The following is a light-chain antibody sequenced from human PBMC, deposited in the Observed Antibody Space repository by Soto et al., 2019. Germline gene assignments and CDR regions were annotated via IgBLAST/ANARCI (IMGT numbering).Light chain of an antibody. V-gene: IGKV2-28*01. CDR3: FQGLQTPPIT. CDR2: LGS. Sequence: DIVMTQSPLSLPVTPGEPASISCRSSQSLQYSNGYNYLDWYFQKPGQSPQLLISLGSTRASGVPDRFSGSGSGTDFTLKISRVEADDVGVYYYFQGLQTPPITFGQGTRLEIK. CDR1: QSLQYSNGYNY. J-gene: IGKJ5*01.